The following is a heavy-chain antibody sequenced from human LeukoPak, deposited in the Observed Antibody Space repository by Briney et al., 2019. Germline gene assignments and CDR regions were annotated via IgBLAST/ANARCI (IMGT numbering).Heavy chain of an antibody. CDR1: GYTLTELF. V-gene: IGHV1-24*01. Sequence: ASVKVSCKVSGYTLTELFMHCVRQAPGKGLEWMGGFDPEDGETIYAQKFQGRVTMTEDTSTDTAYMELSSLRSEDTAVYYCATVLTRAVTQSVYFDYWGQGTLVTASS. CDR2: FDPEDGET. D-gene: IGHD4-17*01. CDR3: ATVLTRAVTQSVYFDY. J-gene: IGHJ4*02.